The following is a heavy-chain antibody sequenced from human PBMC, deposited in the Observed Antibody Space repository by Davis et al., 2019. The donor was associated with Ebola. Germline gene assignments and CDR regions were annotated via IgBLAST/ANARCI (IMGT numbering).Heavy chain of an antibody. Sequence: ASVKVSCKASGYTFTSYGISWVRQAPGQGLEWMGIINPSGGSTSYAQKFQGRVTMTRDTSTSTVYMELSSLRSEDTAVYYCARDMGMVQEANWFDPWGQGTLVTVSS. CDR3: ARDMGMVQEANWFDP. CDR1: GYTFTSYG. CDR2: INPSGGST. J-gene: IGHJ5*02. D-gene: IGHD3-10*01. V-gene: IGHV1-46*01.